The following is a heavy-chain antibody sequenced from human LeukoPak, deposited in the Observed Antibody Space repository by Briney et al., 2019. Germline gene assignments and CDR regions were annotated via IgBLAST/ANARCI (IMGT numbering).Heavy chain of an antibody. CDR2: INPNSGGT. V-gene: IGHV1-2*06. J-gene: IGHJ4*02. D-gene: IGHD5-18*01. CDR1: GYTFTGYY. CDR3: AEDTAIGGGLDY. Sequence: ASVKVSCKASGYTFTGYYMHWVRQAPGQGLEWMGRINPNSGGTNYAQKYQGRVTMTRDTSISTAYMELSRLRSDDTAVYYCAEDTAIGGGLDYWGQGTLVTVSS.